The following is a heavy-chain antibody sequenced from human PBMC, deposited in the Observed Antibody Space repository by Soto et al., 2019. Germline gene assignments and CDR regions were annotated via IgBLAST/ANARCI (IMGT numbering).Heavy chain of an antibody. CDR2: IWYDGSKK. Sequence: QVQLVESGGGVVQPGTSLRLSCEASGFTFSGFGMHWVRQAPGKGLEWVAVIWYDGSKKYYADCVKGRFTISRDNSKNALYLQMNSLRAEEPAVYYCARGRGGSYGGNSAHFDIWGQGTLVTVSS. CDR3: ARGRGGSYGGNSAHFDI. V-gene: IGHV3-33*01. D-gene: IGHD4-17*01. J-gene: IGHJ3*02. CDR1: GFTFSGFG.